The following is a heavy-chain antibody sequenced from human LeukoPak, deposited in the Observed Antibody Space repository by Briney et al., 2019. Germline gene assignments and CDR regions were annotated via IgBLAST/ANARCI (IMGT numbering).Heavy chain of an antibody. D-gene: IGHD1-26*01. CDR2: ISNSDSTI. CDR3: ARDPYSGNYGNDYYYYMDV. CDR1: GFTFSSYE. J-gene: IGHJ6*03. V-gene: IGHV3-48*03. Sequence: GGSLTLSCAASGFTFSSYEMNWVRQAPGKGLEWVSYISNSDSTIYYADSVRGRFTISRDNAKNSLYLQMDSLGPGDTAVYYCARDPYSGNYGNDYYYYMDVWGKGTTVTISS.